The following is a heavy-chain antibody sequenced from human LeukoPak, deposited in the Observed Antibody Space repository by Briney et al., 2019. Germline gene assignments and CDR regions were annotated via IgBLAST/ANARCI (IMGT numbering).Heavy chain of an antibody. CDR1: GGSISSYY. CDR3: ARVRDYYYYMDV. D-gene: IGHD3-10*01. Sequence: PSETLSLTCTVSGGSISSYYWSWIRQPPGKGLEWIGYIYYSGSTNYNPSLKSRVTISVDTSKNQFSLKLSSVTAADTVVYYCARVRDYYYYMDVWGKGTTVTVSS. CDR2: IYYSGST. J-gene: IGHJ6*03. V-gene: IGHV4-59*01.